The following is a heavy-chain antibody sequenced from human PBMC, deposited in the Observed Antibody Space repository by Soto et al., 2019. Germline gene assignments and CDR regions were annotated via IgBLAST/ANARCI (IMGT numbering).Heavy chain of an antibody. Sequence: GGSLRLSCAASGVTFSDYYMSWIRQAPGKGLEWVSYISSSGSTIYYAASVKGRFTIPRDNAKKSLYLQRNSMRAEDTAVYYCARDLGRSPEYYSYMGVCGKGTVVTASS. V-gene: IGHV3-11*01. J-gene: IGHJ6*03. CDR3: ARDLGRSPEYYSYMGV. CDR2: ISSSGSTI. D-gene: IGHD3-16*01. CDR1: GVTFSDYY.